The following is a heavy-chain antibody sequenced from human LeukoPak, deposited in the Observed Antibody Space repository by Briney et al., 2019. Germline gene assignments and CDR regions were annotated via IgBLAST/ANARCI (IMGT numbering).Heavy chain of an antibody. CDR1: GFTFSSYS. D-gene: IGHD3-10*01. V-gene: IGHV3-21*01. CDR3: ASYGWFGAIDI. Sequence: PGGSLRLSCAASGFTFSSYSMNWVRQAPGKGLEWVSSISSSSYIYYADSVKGRFTISRDNAKNSLYLQMNSLRAEDTAVYYCASYGWFGAIDIWGQGTMVTVSS. CDR2: ISSSSYI. J-gene: IGHJ3*02.